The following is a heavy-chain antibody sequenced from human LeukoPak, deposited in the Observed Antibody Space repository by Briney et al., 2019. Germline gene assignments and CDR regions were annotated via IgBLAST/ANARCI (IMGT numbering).Heavy chain of an antibody. J-gene: IGHJ4*02. V-gene: IGHV1-69*04. Sequence: SVKVSCKASGGAFSSYAISWVRQAPGQGLEWMGRIIPILGIANYAQKFQGRVTITADKSTSTAYMELSSLRSEDTAVYYCARDREEEEMATITPDYWGQGTLVTVSS. CDR3: ARDREEEEMATITPDY. CDR1: GGAFSSYA. CDR2: IIPILGIA. D-gene: IGHD5-12*01.